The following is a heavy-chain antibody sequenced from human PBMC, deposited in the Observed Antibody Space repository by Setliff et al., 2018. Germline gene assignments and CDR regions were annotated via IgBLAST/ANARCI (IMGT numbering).Heavy chain of an antibody. CDR3: ARASSGWYSAYYYYMDV. CDR1: GGSVNSGYDN. D-gene: IGHD6-19*01. CDR2: INRRGST. J-gene: IGHJ6*03. V-gene: IGHV4-61*09. Sequence: SVTLSRTVTVSGGSVNSGYDNWNWLRQPAGKGLDWIGHINRRGSTNFSPRLKIGVTISLDTSKNQFSLNLTSVTAADTAVYYCARASSGWYSAYYYYMDVWGKGTTVTVSS.